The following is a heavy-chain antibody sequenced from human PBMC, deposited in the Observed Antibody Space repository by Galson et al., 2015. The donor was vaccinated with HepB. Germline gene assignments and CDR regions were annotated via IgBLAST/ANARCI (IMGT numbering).Heavy chain of an antibody. D-gene: IGHD3-3*01. V-gene: IGHV3-23*01. Sequence: SLRLSCAASGLKFTDHAMTWVRQAPGKGLQWVSTISGLGDITYYADSVRGRFTISRDNSKNTVYLAMDSLRGEDSAVYYCSNRGDTRGWLDSWGQGTLVTVSS. J-gene: IGHJ5*01. CDR1: GLKFTDHA. CDR2: ISGLGDIT. CDR3: SNRGDTRGWLDS.